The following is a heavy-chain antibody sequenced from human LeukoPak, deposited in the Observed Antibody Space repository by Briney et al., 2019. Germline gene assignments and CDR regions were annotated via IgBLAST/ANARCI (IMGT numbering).Heavy chain of an antibody. CDR1: GFTVSSNY. V-gene: IGHV3-66*01. CDR3: ARDLIFYDSSGSYHGKIDY. Sequence: GGSLRLSCAASGFTVSSNYMSWVRQAPGKGLEWVSVIYSGGSTYYADSVKGRFTISRDNAKNSLYLQMNSLRAEDTAVYYCARDLIFYDSSGSYHGKIDYWGQGTLVTVSS. CDR2: IYSGGST. J-gene: IGHJ4*02. D-gene: IGHD3-22*01.